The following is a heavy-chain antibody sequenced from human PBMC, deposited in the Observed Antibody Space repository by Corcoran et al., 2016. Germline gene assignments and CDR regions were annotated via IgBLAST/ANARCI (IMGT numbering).Heavy chain of an antibody. CDR2: ISAYNGNT. V-gene: IGHV1-18*01. CDR3: VRDPRYYYDSSGYYPRGAFDI. Sequence: QVQLVQSGAEVKKPGASVKVSCKASGYTFTSYGISWVRQAPGQGLEWMGWISAYNGNTNYAQKLQGRVTMTTDTSTSTAYMELRSLRSDDTAVYYCVRDPRYYYDSSGYYPRGAFDIWGQGTMVTVSS. D-gene: IGHD3-22*01. CDR1: GYTFTSYG. J-gene: IGHJ3*02.